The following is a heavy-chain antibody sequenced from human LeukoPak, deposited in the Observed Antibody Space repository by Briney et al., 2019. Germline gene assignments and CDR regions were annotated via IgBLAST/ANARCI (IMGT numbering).Heavy chain of an antibody. CDR1: GFTFSSYS. CDR2: ISSSSSTI. V-gene: IGHV3-48*04. CDR3: AREGYYYDSSGYLSAPGWFDP. D-gene: IGHD3-22*01. J-gene: IGHJ5*02. Sequence: GGSLRLSCAASGFTFSSYSMNWVRQAPGKGLEWVSYISSSSSTIYYADPVKGRFTISRDNAKNSLYLQMNSLRAEDTAVYYCAREGYYYDSSGYLSAPGWFDPWGQGTLVTVSS.